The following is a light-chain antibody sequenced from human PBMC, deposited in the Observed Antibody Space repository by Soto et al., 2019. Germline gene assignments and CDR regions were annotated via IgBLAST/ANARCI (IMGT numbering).Light chain of an antibody. CDR1: QSVSSN. CDR2: GAS. Sequence: EIVMTQSPATLSVSPGERATLSCRASQSVSSNLAWYQQKPGQAPRLLIYGASTRATGIPAGFSGSGSGTEFTLTISSLQSEDFAVYYCQQYNNWLLFTFGPGTKVDIK. J-gene: IGKJ3*01. CDR3: QQYNNWLLFT. V-gene: IGKV3-15*01.